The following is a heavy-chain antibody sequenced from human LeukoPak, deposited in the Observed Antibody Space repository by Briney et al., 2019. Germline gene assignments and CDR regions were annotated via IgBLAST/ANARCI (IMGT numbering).Heavy chain of an antibody. V-gene: IGHV3-7*01. CDR2: IKQDGSEK. CDR1: GFTFSDYD. D-gene: IGHD3-10*01. CDR3: AKEGAYPIITYDS. Sequence: GGSLRLSCSASGFTFSDYDMNWVRQAPGKGLEWVANIKQDGSEKYYVDSVKGRFTVSRDNAKNSLYLQMNSLRAEDTAVYYCAKEGAYPIITYDSWGQGTLVTVSS. J-gene: IGHJ5*01.